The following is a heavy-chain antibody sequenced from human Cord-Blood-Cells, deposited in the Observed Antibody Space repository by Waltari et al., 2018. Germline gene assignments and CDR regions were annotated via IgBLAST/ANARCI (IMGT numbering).Heavy chain of an antibody. CDR2: IYHSGST. CDR1: GYSISSGYY. V-gene: IGHV4-38-2*02. D-gene: IGHD6-6*01. Sequence: QVQLQESGPGLVKPSETLSLTCTVSGYSISSGYYWGWIRQPPGKGLEWIGSIYHSGSTYYNPSLKSRVTISVDTSKNQFSLKLGSVTAADTAVYYCAREYSSSSEYFQHWGQGTLVTVSS. CDR3: AREYSSSSEYFQH. J-gene: IGHJ1*01.